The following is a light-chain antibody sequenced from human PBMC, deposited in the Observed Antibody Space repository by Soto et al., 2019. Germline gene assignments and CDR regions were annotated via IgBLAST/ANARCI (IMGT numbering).Light chain of an antibody. V-gene: IGLV1-40*01. CDR1: SSNIGAGYD. CDR2: GNG. CDR3: QSYDRSLSGCYV. Sequence: QSVLTQPLSVSVAPGQRVSISCNGSSSNIGAGYDVHWYQQLPGTTPKLLIYGNGNRPSGVPDRFPGSKSGTSASLAITGLQAEDEADYYCQSYDRSLSGCYVFGTGTKVTVL. J-gene: IGLJ1*01.